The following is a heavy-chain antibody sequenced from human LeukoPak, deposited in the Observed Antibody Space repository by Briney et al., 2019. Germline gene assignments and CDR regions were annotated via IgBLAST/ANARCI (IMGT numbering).Heavy chain of an antibody. D-gene: IGHD2-2*01. CDR2: NYYSGST. V-gene: IGHV4-59*01. J-gene: IGHJ3*02. Sequence: SETLSLTCTVSGGSISSYYWSWIRQPPGKGLEWIGYNYYSGSTNYNPSLKSRVTISVDTSKNQFSLKLSSVTAADTAVYYCARGGDIVVVPAANSAFDIWGQGTMVTVSS. CDR3: ARGGDIVVVPAANSAFDI. CDR1: GGSISSYY.